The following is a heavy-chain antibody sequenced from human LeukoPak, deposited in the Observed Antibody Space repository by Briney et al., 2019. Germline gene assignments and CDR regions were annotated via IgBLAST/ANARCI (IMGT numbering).Heavy chain of an antibody. Sequence: ASVKVSCKASGYTFTSYGISWVRQAPGQGLEWMGWISAYNGNTNYAQKLQGRVTMTTDTSTGTAYMELRSLRPDDTAVYYCARVLEGRRVGAIAFDYWGQGTLVTVSS. CDR2: ISAYNGNT. J-gene: IGHJ4*02. V-gene: IGHV1-18*01. D-gene: IGHD1-26*01. CDR1: GYTFTSYG. CDR3: ARVLEGRRVGAIAFDY.